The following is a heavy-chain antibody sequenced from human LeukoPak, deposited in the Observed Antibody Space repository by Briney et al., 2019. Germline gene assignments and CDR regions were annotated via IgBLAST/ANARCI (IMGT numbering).Heavy chain of an antibody. Sequence: GDSLRLSCAASGFTFRNHWIHCVRQAPAKGLVCFSRIRTDGGSTAYADFVKGRFTISRDNAKNTVYLQMNSLRADDTAVYYCARDMESGGRAFDSWGQGTLVTISS. V-gene: IGHV3-74*01. CDR1: GFTFRNHW. J-gene: IGHJ4*02. CDR3: ARDMESGGRAFDS. CDR2: IRTDGGST. D-gene: IGHD2-15*01.